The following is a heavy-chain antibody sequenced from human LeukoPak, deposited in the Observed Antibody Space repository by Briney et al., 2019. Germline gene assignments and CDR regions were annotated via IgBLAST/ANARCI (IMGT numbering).Heavy chain of an antibody. J-gene: IGHJ4*02. V-gene: IGHV4-38-2*01. Sequence: SQTLSLTCAVSGYSISSGYYWGWIRQPPGKGLEWIGEINHSGSTNYNPSLKSRVTISVDTSKNQFSLKLSSVTAADTAVYYCARGVPDPYYFDYWGQGTLVTVSS. CDR2: INHSGST. CDR1: GYSISSGYY. D-gene: IGHD2-8*01. CDR3: ARGVPDPYYFDY.